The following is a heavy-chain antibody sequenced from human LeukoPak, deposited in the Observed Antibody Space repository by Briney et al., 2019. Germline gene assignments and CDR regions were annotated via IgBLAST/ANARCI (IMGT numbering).Heavy chain of an antibody. CDR1: GFTFSSYG. V-gene: IGHV3-30*02. CDR2: IRYDGSNK. J-gene: IGHJ3*02. Sequence: GGSLRLSCAASGFTFSSYGMHWVRQAPGKGLEWVAFIRYDGSNKYYADSVKGRFTISRDNSKNTLYLQMNSLRAEDTAVYYCAKDRERFGVVGGAFDIWGQGTMVTVSS. CDR3: AKDRERFGVVGGAFDI. D-gene: IGHD3-3*01.